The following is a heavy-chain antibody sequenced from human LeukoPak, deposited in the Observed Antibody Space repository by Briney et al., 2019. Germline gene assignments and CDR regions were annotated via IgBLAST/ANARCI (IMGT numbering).Heavy chain of an antibody. CDR1: GFTFSSYS. V-gene: IGHV3-21*01. J-gene: IGHJ4*02. CDR2: ISSSSYI. Sequence: GGSLRLSCAASGFTFSSYSMNWVRQASGKGLEWVSSISSSSYIYYADSVKGRFTISRDNAKNSLYLQMNSLRAEDTAVYYCASGFTGTFTDYWGQGTLVTVSS. D-gene: IGHD1-1*01. CDR3: ASGFTGTFTDY.